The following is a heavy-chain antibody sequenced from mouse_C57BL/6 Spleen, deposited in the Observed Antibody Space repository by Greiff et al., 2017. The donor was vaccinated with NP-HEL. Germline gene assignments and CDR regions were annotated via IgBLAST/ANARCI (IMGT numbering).Heavy chain of an antibody. J-gene: IGHJ1*03. CDR1: GYTFTSYW. Sequence: QVQLKQPGAELVKPGASVKMSCKASGYTFTSYWITWVKQRPGQGLEWIGDIYPGSGSTNYNEKFKSKATLTVDTSSSTAYMQLSSLTSEDSAVYYCARRGGYDYDGYFDVWGTGTTVTVSS. V-gene: IGHV1-55*01. D-gene: IGHD2-4*01. CDR3: ARRGGYDYDGYFDV. CDR2: IYPGSGST.